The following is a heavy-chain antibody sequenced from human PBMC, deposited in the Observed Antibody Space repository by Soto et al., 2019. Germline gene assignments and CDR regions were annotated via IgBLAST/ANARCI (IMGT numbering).Heavy chain of an antibody. V-gene: IGHV4-59*01. Sequence: SETLSLTCTVSGGSISSYYWSWIRQPPGKGLEWIGYIYYSGSTNYNPSLKSRVTISVDTSKNQFSLKLSSVTAADTAVYYCARVPEVVPSWFDPWGQGTLVTVSS. CDR2: IYYSGST. CDR3: ARVPEVVPSWFDP. J-gene: IGHJ5*02. CDR1: GGSISSYY. D-gene: IGHD2-21*01.